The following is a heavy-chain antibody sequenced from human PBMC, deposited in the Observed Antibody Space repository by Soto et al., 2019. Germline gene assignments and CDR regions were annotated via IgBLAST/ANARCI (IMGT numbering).Heavy chain of an antibody. CDR2: IYYSGSN. J-gene: IGHJ5*02. V-gene: IGHV4-31*03. CDR1: GGSISSGGYY. Sequence: QVQLQESGPGLVKPSQTLSLTCTVSGGSISSGGYYWSWIRQHPGKGLEWIGYIYYSGSNYYNPSLKSRVNISVDTSKNPLSTKLSYVTAADTAVYYCARSSHSTVTTFDHWGQGTLVTVSS. CDR3: ARSSHSTVTTFDH. D-gene: IGHD4-17*01.